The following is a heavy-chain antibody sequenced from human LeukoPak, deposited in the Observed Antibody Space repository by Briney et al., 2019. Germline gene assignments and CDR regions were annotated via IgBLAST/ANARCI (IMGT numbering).Heavy chain of an antibody. CDR3: ARAPLYYDILTGYWGSPYYFDY. V-gene: IGHV3-23*01. J-gene: IGHJ4*02. Sequence: PGGSLRLSCAASGFTFSNYAMSWVRQAPGEGREWVSAISGSGGSTHFADSVKGRFTVSRDNAKNSLYLQMNSLRAEDTAVYYCARAPLYYDILTGYWGSPYYFDYWGQGTLVTVSS. CDR2: ISGSGGST. D-gene: IGHD3-9*01. CDR1: GFTFSNYA.